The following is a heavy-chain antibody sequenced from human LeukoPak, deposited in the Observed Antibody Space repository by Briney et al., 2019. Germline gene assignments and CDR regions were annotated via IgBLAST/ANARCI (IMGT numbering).Heavy chain of an antibody. CDR3: ARGPSGYHNT. J-gene: IGHJ4*02. CDR1: GFTVSSNY. CDR2: ISSSGMSI. Sequence: GGSLRLSCAASGFTVSSNYMNWVRQAPGKGLEWVSFISSSGMSIYYADSVKGRFTISRDNAKNSLYLQMNSLRAEDTAVYYCARGPSGYHNTGGQGTLVTVSS. V-gene: IGHV3-48*04. D-gene: IGHD5-12*01.